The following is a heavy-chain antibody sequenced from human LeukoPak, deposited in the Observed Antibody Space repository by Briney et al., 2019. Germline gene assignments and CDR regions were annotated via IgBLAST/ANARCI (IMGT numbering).Heavy chain of an antibody. CDR3: VRGAPFDY. Sequence: GGSLRLSCATSGFTFSYYGIHWVRQAPGKGLEWVAVMWSDGIRKYYTDSVKGRFTVSRDNAKNTLYLQMNSLRAEDTAVYYCVRGAPFDYWGQGTLVTVSS. J-gene: IGHJ4*02. V-gene: IGHV3-33*01. CDR2: MWSDGIRK. CDR1: GFTFSYYG.